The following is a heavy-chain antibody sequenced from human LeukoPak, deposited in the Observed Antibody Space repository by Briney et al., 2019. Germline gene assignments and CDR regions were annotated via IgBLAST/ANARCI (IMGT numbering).Heavy chain of an antibody. V-gene: IGHV3-23*01. CDR1: GFTFSSYA. Sequence: GGSLRLSCAASGFTFSSYAMSWVRQAPGKGLEWVSAFSGSGGSTSYADSVKGRFTISRDNSKNTLYLQMNSLRPEDTAVYYCATGDYGDYPKYYYMDVWGKGTTVTVSS. D-gene: IGHD4-17*01. J-gene: IGHJ6*03. CDR2: FSGSGGST. CDR3: ATGDYGDYPKYYYMDV.